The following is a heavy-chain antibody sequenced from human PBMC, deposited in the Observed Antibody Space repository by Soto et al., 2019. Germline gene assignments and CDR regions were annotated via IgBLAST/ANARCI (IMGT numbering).Heavy chain of an antibody. J-gene: IGHJ4*02. Sequence: GGSLRLSCAASGFTFSNAWMSWVRQAPGKGLEWVGRIKSKTDGGTTDYAAPVKGRFTISRDDSKNTLYLQMNSLKTEDTAVYYCTTEVPYYDFWSGYYTIDYWGQGTLVTVSS. CDR2: IKSKTDGGTT. D-gene: IGHD3-3*01. CDR3: TTEVPYYDFWSGYYTIDY. V-gene: IGHV3-15*01. CDR1: GFTFSNAW.